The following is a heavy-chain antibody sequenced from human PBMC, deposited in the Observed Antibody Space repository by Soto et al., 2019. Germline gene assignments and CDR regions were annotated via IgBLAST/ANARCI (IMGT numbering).Heavy chain of an antibody. J-gene: IGHJ4*02. CDR2: ISYDGSNK. D-gene: IGHD5-18*01. CDR3: AKPHPWKQLWSYYFDY. CDR1: GFTFSSYA. V-gene: IGHV3-30-3*02. Sequence: QVQLVESGGGVVQPGRSLRLSCAASGFTFSSYAMHWVRQAPGKGLEWVAVISYDGSNKYYADSVKGRFTISRDNSKNTLYLQMNSLRTEETAVYYCAKPHPWKQLWSYYFDYWGQGTLVTVSS.